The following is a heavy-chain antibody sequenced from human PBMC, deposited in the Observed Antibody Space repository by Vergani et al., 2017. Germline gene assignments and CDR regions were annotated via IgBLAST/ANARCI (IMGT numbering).Heavy chain of an antibody. CDR1: GGSISSGSYY. V-gene: IGHV4-61*02. CDR3: AREDGAWSVDP. Sequence: QVQLQQWGAGLLKPSQTLSLTCTVSGGSISSGSYYWSWIRQPAGKGLEWIGRIYTSGSTNYNPSLKSRVTISVDTSKNQFSLKLSSVTAADTAVYYCAREDGAWSVDPWGQGTLVTVSS. D-gene: IGHD5-24*01. J-gene: IGHJ5*02. CDR2: IYTSGST.